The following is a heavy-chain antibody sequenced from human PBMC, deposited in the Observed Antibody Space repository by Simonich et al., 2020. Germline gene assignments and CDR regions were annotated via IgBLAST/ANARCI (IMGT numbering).Heavy chain of an antibody. D-gene: IGHD6-13*01. V-gene: IGHV4-38-2*01. J-gene: IGHJ6*02. CDR3: ARVGYSNYYYYGMDV. CDR2: IYHRGST. CDR1: GYSISSGYY. Sequence: QVQLQESGPGLVKPSETLSLTCAVSGYSISSGYYWGWIRQPPGKGLERIGSIYHRGSTHYNPSRKGRVTISVNTSKNQFPLKLSSVTAADTAVYYCARVGYSNYYYYGMDVWGQGTTVTVSS.